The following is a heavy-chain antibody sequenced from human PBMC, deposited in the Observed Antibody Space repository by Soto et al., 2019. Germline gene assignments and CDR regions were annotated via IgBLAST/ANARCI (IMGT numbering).Heavy chain of an antibody. J-gene: IGHJ3*02. Sequence: QLELQEAGSGLVKPSQTLSLTCAVSGGSISSGGYSWSWIRQPPGKGLEWIGYIYHSGSTYYNPSLKSRVTISVDRSKNQFSLKLSSVTAADTAVYYCARSYYYDSSGYLDAFDIWGQGTMVTVSS. CDR2: IYHSGST. V-gene: IGHV4-30-2*01. D-gene: IGHD3-22*01. CDR1: GGSISSGGYS. CDR3: ARSYYYDSSGYLDAFDI.